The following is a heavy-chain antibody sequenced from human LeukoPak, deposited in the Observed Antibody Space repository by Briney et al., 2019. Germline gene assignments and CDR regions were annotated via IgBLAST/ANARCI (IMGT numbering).Heavy chain of an antibody. V-gene: IGHV3-23*01. CDR1: GFTFSSYA. J-gene: IGHJ6*03. CDR3: AKDRSSRYYCYYMDV. D-gene: IGHD6-6*01. CDR2: ISGGGGST. Sequence: PGGSLRLSCAASGFTFSSYAMSWVRQAPGKGLEWVSAISGGGGSTYYADSVKGRFTISRDNSKNTLYLQMNSLRAEDTAIYYCAKDRSSRYYCYYMDVWGKGTTVTVSS.